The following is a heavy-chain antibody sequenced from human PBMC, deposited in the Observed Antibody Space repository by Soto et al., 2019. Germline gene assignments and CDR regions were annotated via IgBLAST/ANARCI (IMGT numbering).Heavy chain of an antibody. CDR1: GDSIGTHN. J-gene: IGHJ6*02. CDR2: IYSNGGT. D-gene: IGHD1-26*01. CDR3: VRQGIGALPGLVDV. Sequence: QVQLQASGPGLVKPSDTLSLTCTVSGDSIGTHNWGWNRQPQGKRLEWVGYIYSNGGTSYNPALKSRFTISAHTSTKQLSLRLSYVTAADTAVYYCVRQGIGALPGLVDVWGHGTTGTGFS. V-gene: IGHV4-59*08.